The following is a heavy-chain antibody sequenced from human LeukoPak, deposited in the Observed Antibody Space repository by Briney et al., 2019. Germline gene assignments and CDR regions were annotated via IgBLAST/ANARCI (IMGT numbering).Heavy chain of an antibody. CDR3: ARIGSYDEYYFDY. CDR2: IYYSGST. D-gene: IGHD2-15*01. J-gene: IGHJ4*02. Sequence: KPSETLSLTCTVSGGSISSSSYYWGWIRQPPGRGLEWIGSIYYSGSTYYNPSLKSRVTISVDTSKNQFSLKLSSVTAADTAVYYCARIGSYDEYYFDYWGQGTLVTVSS. CDR1: GGSISSSSYY. V-gene: IGHV4-39*01.